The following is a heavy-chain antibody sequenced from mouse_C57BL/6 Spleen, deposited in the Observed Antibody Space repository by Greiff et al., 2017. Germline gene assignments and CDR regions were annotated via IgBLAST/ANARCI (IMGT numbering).Heavy chain of an antibody. J-gene: IGHJ4*01. D-gene: IGHD2-2*01. V-gene: IGHV1-50*01. CDR1: GYTFTSYW. CDR3: ASDPMVATRAMDY. CDR2: IDPSDSYT. Sequence: QVQLKQPGAELVQPGASVQLSCKASGYTFTSYWMQWVTQRPGQGLEWIGEIDPSDSYTNYNQKFKGKATLTVDTSSSTAYMQLSSLTSEDSAFYYCASDPMVATRAMDYWGQGTSVTVSS.